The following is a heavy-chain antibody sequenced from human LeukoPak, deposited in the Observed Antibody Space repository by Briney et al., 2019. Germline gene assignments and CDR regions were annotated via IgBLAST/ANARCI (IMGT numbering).Heavy chain of an antibody. D-gene: IGHD2-2*01. CDR1: GGSFSGYY. CDR2: INHSGST. CDR3: ARHARGIVVVPAAQYYYYYMDV. V-gene: IGHV4-34*01. J-gene: IGHJ6*03. Sequence: SETLSLTCAVYGGSFSGYYWSWIRQPPGKGLEWIGEINHSGSTNYNPSLKSRVTISVDTSKNQFSLKLSSVTAADTAVYYCARHARGIVVVPAAQYYYYYMDVWGKGTTVTISS.